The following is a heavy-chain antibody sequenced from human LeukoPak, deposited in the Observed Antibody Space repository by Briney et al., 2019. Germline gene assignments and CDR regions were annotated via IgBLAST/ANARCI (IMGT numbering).Heavy chain of an antibody. CDR3: ARLGYYYDSSGPENWFDP. Sequence: GESLKISCKGSGYSFTSYWIGWVRQMPGKGLEWMGIIYPGDSDTRYSPSFQGQVTISADKSISTAYLQWSSLKASDTAMYYCARLGYYYDSSGPENWFDPWGPGTLVTVSS. J-gene: IGHJ5*02. CDR1: GYSFTSYW. V-gene: IGHV5-51*01. CDR2: IYPGDSDT. D-gene: IGHD3-22*01.